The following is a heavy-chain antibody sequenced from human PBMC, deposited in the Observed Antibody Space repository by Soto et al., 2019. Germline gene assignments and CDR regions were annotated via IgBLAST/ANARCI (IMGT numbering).Heavy chain of an antibody. CDR2: IYYSGST. D-gene: IGHD5-12*01. CDR1: GGSVSGGSYY. CDR3: ARGGSYSGYETYWFDP. J-gene: IGHJ5*02. V-gene: IGHV4-61*01. Sequence: SETLSLTCTVSGGSVSGGSYYWSWIRQPPGKGLEWIGYIYYSGSTNYNPSLKSRVTISVDTSKNQFSLKLSSVTAADTAVYYCARGGSYSGYETYWFDPWGQGTLVTVSS.